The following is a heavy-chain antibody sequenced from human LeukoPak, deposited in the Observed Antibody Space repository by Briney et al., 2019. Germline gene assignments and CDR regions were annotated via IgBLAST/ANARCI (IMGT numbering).Heavy chain of an antibody. D-gene: IGHD1-26*01. V-gene: IGHV1-69*13. CDR1: GGTFSSYA. Sequence: SVKVSCKASGGTFSSYAISWVRQAPGQGLEWIGGIIPIFGTANYAQKFQGRVTITADESTSTAYMELSSLRSEDTAVYYCARAMYSGSYRSTYYFDYWGQGTLVTVSS. J-gene: IGHJ4*02. CDR3: ARAMYSGSYRSTYYFDY. CDR2: IIPIFGTA.